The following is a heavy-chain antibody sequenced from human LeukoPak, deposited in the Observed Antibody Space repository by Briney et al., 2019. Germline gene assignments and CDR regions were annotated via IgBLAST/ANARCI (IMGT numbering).Heavy chain of an antibody. D-gene: IGHD3-3*01. CDR3: AKDQLDDFWSGYLQDY. CDR1: GFIFRGYG. CDR2: IRFDGGSQ. V-gene: IGHV3-30*02. Sequence: PGGSLRLSCVASGFIFRGYGMHWVRQAPGKGLEWVAYIRFDGGSQYYADAVKGRFTISRDNAKDTLYLQMNSLRVEDTAVYYCAKDQLDDFWSGYLQDYWGQGTLVTVSS. J-gene: IGHJ4*02.